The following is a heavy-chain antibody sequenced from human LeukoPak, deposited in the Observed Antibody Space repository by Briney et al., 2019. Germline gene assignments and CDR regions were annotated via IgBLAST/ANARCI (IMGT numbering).Heavy chain of an antibody. CDR2: IYYSGST. CDR1: GGSISSHY. Sequence: SETLSLTCTASGGSISSHYWSWIRQPPGKGLEWMGYIYYSGSTNYNASFKSRVTISVDTSKNQFSLKLSSVTAADTAVYYCARDAPRYYDSSGYYGDGAFDIWGQGTMVTVSS. J-gene: IGHJ3*02. CDR3: ARDAPRYYDSSGYYGDGAFDI. V-gene: IGHV4-59*11. D-gene: IGHD3-22*01.